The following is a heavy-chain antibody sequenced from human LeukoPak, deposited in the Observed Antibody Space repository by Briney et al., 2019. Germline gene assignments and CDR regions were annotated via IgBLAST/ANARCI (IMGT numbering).Heavy chain of an antibody. J-gene: IGHJ4*02. V-gene: IGHV4-39*07. CDR3: AKSEGSSSWIYFGF. CDR1: GGSISSSSYY. CDR2: IYYSGST. D-gene: IGHD6-13*01. Sequence: KPSETLSLTCTVSGGSISSSSYYWGWIRQPPGKGLEWIGSIYYSGSTYYNPSLKSRVTISVDTSKNQFSLKLSSVTAADTAVYYCAKSEGSSSWIYFGFWGQGTLLTVSS.